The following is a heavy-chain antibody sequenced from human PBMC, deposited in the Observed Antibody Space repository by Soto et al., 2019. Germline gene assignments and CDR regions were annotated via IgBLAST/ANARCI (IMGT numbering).Heavy chain of an antibody. Sequence: TSETLSLTCAVSGGSISSGGYSWSWIRQPPGKGLEWIGYMYHSGSTYYNPSLKSRVTISIDRSKNQFSLKLSSVTAADTAVYYCARKAVAGTFIDYWGQGTLVTVSS. CDR2: MYHSGST. J-gene: IGHJ4*02. CDR1: GGSISSGGYS. V-gene: IGHV4-30-2*01. D-gene: IGHD6-19*01. CDR3: ARKAVAGTFIDY.